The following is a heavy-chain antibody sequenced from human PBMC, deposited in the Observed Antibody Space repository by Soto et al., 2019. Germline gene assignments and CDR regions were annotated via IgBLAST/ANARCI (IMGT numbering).Heavy chain of an antibody. CDR1: GFTFRSYG. D-gene: IGHD3-16*02. CDR2: IWYDGSNK. CDR3: AKTPSGMITFGGVIVYFDY. J-gene: IGHJ4*02. Sequence: QPGGSLRLSCAASGFTFRSYGMHWVRQAPGKGLEWVAVIWYDGSNKYYADSVKGRFTISRDNSKNTLYLQMNSLRAEDTAVYYCAKTPSGMITFGGVIVYFDYWGQGTLVTVSS. V-gene: IGHV3-33*06.